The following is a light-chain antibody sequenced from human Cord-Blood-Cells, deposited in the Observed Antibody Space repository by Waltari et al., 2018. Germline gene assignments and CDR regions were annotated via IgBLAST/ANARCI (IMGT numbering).Light chain of an antibody. CDR1: QSISSY. CDR2: AAS. Sequence: DIQMTQSPSSLSASVADRVTITCRASQSISSYLNWYQQKPGKAPKLLIYAASSLQSGVPSRSSGSGSGTDFTLTISSLQPEDFATYYCQQSYSTSITFGQGTRLEIK. J-gene: IGKJ5*01. CDR3: QQSYSTSIT. V-gene: IGKV1-39*01.